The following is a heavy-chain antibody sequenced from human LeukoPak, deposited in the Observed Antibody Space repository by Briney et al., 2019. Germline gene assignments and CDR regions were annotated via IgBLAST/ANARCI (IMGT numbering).Heavy chain of an antibody. D-gene: IGHD3-22*01. J-gene: IGHJ4*02. CDR1: GYSISSGYY. CDR3: ARVGYDSSGYYYGHYYFDY. V-gene: IGHV4-38-2*02. CDR2: IYHSGST. Sequence: SETLSLTCTVSGYSISSGYYWGWIRPPPGKGLEWIGSIYHSGSTYYNPSLKSRVTISVDTSKNQFSLKLSSVTAADTAVYYCARVGYDSSGYYYGHYYFDYWGQGTLVTVSS.